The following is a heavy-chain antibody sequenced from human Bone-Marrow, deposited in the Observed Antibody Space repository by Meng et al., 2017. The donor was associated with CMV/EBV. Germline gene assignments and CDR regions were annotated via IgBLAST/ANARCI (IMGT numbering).Heavy chain of an antibody. Sequence: GESLKISCAGSGFKFNTYWMSWVRQAPGKGLEWVASINEDGSEKYYVDSVKDRFTISRDNANNSLYLQMNSLRADDTAVYHCATRSASDYWGQGRLVTVSS. CDR2: INEDGSEK. CDR1: GFKFNTYW. V-gene: IGHV3-7*01. D-gene: IGHD2-2*01. CDR3: ATRSASDY. J-gene: IGHJ4*02.